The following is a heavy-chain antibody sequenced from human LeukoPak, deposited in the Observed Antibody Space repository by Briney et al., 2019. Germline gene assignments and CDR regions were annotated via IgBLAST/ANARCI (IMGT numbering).Heavy chain of an antibody. V-gene: IGHV3-7*01. D-gene: IGHD1-1*01. Sequence: GGSLRLSCAASGFTFSNYWMSWVRQAPGKGLEWVANIKQDGSEKYYVGSVKGRFTISRDNAKNSLYLQMNSLRVEDTAVYYCARCTTGRTFGSLREIKRSREIDYWGQGTLVTVSS. CDR1: GFTFSNYW. CDR3: ARCTTGRTFGSLREIKRSREIDY. CDR2: IKQDGSEK. J-gene: IGHJ4*02.